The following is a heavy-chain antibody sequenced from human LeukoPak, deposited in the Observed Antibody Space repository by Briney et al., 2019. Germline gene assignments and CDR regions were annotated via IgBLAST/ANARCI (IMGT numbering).Heavy chain of an antibody. D-gene: IGHD2-2*02. Sequence: PGGSLRLSCAASRFTFSSYAMSWVRQAPGKGLEWVSAISGSGGSTYYADSVRGRFTISRDNSKNTLYLQMNSLSAEDTAVYYCAKGVVVPAAIPDQSYYYYGMDVWGQGTTVTVSS. V-gene: IGHV3-23*01. CDR2: ISGSGGST. CDR3: AKGVVVPAAIPDQSYYYYGMDV. J-gene: IGHJ6*02. CDR1: RFTFSSYA.